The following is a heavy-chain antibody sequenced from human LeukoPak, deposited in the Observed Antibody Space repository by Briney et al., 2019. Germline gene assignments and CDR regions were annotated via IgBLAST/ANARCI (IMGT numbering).Heavy chain of an antibody. D-gene: IGHD3-22*01. V-gene: IGHV5-51*01. J-gene: IGHJ4*02. Sequence: GESLKISCKGSGYSFTSYWIGWVRQMPGKGLEWMGIVNPGDSDIRYSPSFQGQVTISADKSISTAYLQWSSLKASDTAMYYCASPNAYDSSGYYAFGYWGQGTLVTVSS. CDR3: ASPNAYDSSGYYAFGY. CDR1: GYSFTSYW. CDR2: VNPGDSDI.